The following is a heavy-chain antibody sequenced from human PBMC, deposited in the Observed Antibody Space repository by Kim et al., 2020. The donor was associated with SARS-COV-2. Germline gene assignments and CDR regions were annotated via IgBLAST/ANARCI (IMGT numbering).Heavy chain of an antibody. D-gene: IGHD4-17*01. CDR2: IYSGGSST. CDR1: GFTFSSYA. Sequence: GGSLRLSCAASGFTFSSYAMSWVRQAPGKGLEWVSVIYSGGSSTYYADSVKGRFTISRDNSKNTLYLQMNSLRAEDTAVYYCAKRRTYGDLGYWGQGTL. V-gene: IGHV3-23*03. J-gene: IGHJ4*02. CDR3: AKRRTYGDLGY.